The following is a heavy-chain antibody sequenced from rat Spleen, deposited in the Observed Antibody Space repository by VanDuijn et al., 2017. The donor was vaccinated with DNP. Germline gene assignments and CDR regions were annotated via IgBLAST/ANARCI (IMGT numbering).Heavy chain of an antibody. J-gene: IGHJ2*01. D-gene: IGHD4-2*01. V-gene: IGHV5S23*01. Sequence: EVQLVESGGGLVQPGRSLKLSCAASGFTFSDYNMAWVRQAPTKGLEWVASITNTGGSTFYRDSVKGRFIISRDNAKSTLYLQMDSLRSEDTATYYCARPGLGTIDYWGQGVMVTVSS. CDR2: ITNTGGST. CDR3: ARPGLGTIDY. CDR1: GFTFSDYN.